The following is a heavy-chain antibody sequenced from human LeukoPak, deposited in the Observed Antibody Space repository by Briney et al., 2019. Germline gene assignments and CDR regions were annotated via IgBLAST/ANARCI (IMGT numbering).Heavy chain of an antibody. J-gene: IGHJ3*02. V-gene: IGHV1-2*02. Sequence: ASVKVSCKASGYTFTGYYMHWVRQAPGQGLEWMGWINPNSGGTNYALKFQGRVTMTRDTSISTAYMELSRLRSDDTAVYYCARVRTYYYDSSGYPDAFDIWGQGTMVTVSS. CDR2: INPNSGGT. CDR1: GYTFTGYY. CDR3: ARVRTYYYDSSGYPDAFDI. D-gene: IGHD3-22*01.